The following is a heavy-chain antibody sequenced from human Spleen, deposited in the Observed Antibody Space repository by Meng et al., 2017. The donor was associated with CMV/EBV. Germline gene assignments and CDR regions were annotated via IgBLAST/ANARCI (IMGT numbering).Heavy chain of an antibody. CDR3: TRSRTGVFGYFDL. CDR1: GYTFTDYY. CDR2: INPNKGDT. J-gene: IGHJ2*01. D-gene: IGHD7-27*01. Sequence: QVQLVQSGAEAKKPGASVKASCKSSGYTFTDYYIHWVRQAPGKGLEWMGRINPNKGDTNYAPKFQGRVTMTRDTSIRTAYMELRRLGSHHTAVYYCTRSRTGVFGYFDLWGRGTLVTVSS. V-gene: IGHV1-2*06.